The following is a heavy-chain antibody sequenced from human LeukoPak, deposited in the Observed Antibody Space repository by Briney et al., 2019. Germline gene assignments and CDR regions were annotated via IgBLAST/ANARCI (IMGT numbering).Heavy chain of an antibody. CDR2: INHRGLT. J-gene: IGHJ4*02. D-gene: IGHD3-22*01. CDR1: GTSFIGFH. V-gene: IGHV4-34*01. CDR3: ARDPTTMIDVSYYFDF. Sequence: SETLSLTCAVYGTSFIGFHWNWIRQSRTKALEWIGKINHRGLTNYNPSLKSRVTISIDMSKNQFSLKLSSVTAADTGVYYCARDPTTMIDVSYYFDFWGQGTQVTVSS.